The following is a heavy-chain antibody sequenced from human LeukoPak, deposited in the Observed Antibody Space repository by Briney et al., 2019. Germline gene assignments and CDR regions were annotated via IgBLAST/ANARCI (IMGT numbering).Heavy chain of an antibody. CDR3: ARGGGSFYNY. Sequence: GGSLRLSCTASGLTISNYWMSWVRQAPGKGLEWVANIKQDGSERYYVDSVKGRFTISRDNAKNSLYLQMNSLRVEDTAVYYCARGGGSFYNYWGQGTLVTGSS. CDR2: IKQDGSER. J-gene: IGHJ4*02. D-gene: IGHD2-15*01. V-gene: IGHV3-7*04. CDR1: GLTISNYW.